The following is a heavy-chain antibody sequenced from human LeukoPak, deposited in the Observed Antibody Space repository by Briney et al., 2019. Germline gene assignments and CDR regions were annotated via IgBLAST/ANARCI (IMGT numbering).Heavy chain of an antibody. CDR2: IYPRDGST. CDR3: ARTLRGTNGYTFDY. D-gene: IGHD2-8*01. Sequence: GASVKVFCKASGYTFTSNYIHWVRQAPGQGLEWMGMIYPRDGSTSYAQKFQGRVTVTRDTSTSTVHMELSGLRSEDTAVYYCARTLRGTNGYTFDYWGQGTLVTVSS. J-gene: IGHJ4*02. V-gene: IGHV1-46*01. CDR1: GYTFTSNY.